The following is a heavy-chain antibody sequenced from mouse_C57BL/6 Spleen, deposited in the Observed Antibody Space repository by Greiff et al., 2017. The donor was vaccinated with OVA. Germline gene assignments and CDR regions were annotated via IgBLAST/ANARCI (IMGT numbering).Heavy chain of an antibody. Sequence: VQLKESGAGLVQPSQCMSITCTASGFTLTDYDVPWVRQSPGKGLEWVGVIWCGGSTDYYAAFLPSLFISKYNSKDQVFFKMNSLEADDKALDYWSGSYGSLDMCYRGQGISVTVSS. J-gene: IGHJ4*01. CDR3: SGSYGSLDMCY. D-gene: IGHD2-2*01. CDR1: GFTLTDYD. V-gene: IGHV2-2*01. CDR2: IWCGGST.